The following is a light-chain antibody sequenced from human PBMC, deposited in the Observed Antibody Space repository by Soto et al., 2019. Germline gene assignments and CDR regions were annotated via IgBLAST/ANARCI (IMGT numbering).Light chain of an antibody. CDR2: KAS. V-gene: IGKV1-5*03. J-gene: IGKJ4*01. CDR3: QQYSTSPLT. CDR1: QTLTVW. Sequence: DIQMTQSPSTLSASVGDRVAITCRASQTLTVWLAWYQQKPGKAPKLLISKASSLESGVPSRFSGSGSGTDFTLTIRSLQPDDFATYYCQQYSTSPLTFGGGTKVEI.